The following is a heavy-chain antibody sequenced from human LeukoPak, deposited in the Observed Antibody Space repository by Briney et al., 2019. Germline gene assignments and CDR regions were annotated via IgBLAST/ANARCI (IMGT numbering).Heavy chain of an antibody. CDR1: GYTFTTYY. D-gene: IGHD5-18*01. CDR2: ISTSGGNA. Sequence: ASVKVSCKASGYTFTTYYIHWVRQAPGQGLEWMGIISTSGGNANYAQKFQGRVTMTRDTSTSTVYMELSSLRSEDTAVYYCARGYGYASSYYFDYWGQGTLVTVSS. CDR3: ARGYGYASSYYFDY. V-gene: IGHV1-46*03. J-gene: IGHJ4*02.